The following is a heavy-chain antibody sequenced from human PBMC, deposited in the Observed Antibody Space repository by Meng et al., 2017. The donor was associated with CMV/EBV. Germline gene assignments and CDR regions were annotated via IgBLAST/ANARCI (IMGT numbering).Heavy chain of an antibody. J-gene: IGHJ4*02. Sequence: GESLKISYAASGFTVSSNYMSWVRQAPGKGLEWVSVIYSGGSTYYADSVKGRFTISRDNSKNTLYLQMNSLRAEDTAVYYCARGGQWELLGFDYWGQGTLVTVSS. CDR1: GFTVSSNY. CDR3: ARGGQWELLGFDY. V-gene: IGHV3-66*02. CDR2: IYSGGST. D-gene: IGHD1-26*01.